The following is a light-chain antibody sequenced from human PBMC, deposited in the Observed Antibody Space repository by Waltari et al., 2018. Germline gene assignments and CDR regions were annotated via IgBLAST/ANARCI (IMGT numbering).Light chain of an antibody. V-gene: IGKV1D-16*01. J-gene: IGKJ2*03. Sequence: DIQKTQSLSSLSASVGDRVPTTCQASQHIGTWLAWYQQKPGKAPKLLIYRTHSLQSGVPSRFSGSGSGTEFTLTISSLQSEDFAIYFCQQHFNYPYSFGQGTNL. CDR1: QHIGTW. CDR3: QQHFNYPYS. CDR2: RTH.